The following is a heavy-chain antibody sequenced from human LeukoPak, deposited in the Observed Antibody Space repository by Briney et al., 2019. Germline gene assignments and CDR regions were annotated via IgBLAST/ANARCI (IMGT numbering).Heavy chain of an antibody. V-gene: IGHV4-59*08. D-gene: IGHD5-18*01. CDR3: ARQPAATAAFDI. CDR2: IYYSGGDM. Sequence: PSETLSLTCTVSGGSINNYYWSWTRQPPGKGLEWIGYIYYSGGDMDYNPSLKSRLTISVDTSKNQISLMLTSMTAADTAVYYCARQPAATAAFDIWAHGTMVTVSS. J-gene: IGHJ3*02. CDR1: GGSINNYY.